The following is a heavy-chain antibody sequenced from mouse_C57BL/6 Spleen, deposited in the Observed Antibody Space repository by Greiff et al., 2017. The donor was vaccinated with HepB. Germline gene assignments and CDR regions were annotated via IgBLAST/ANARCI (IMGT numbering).Heavy chain of an antibody. CDR3: ARSSTTVPFYYFDY. V-gene: IGHV1-4*01. CDR1: GYTFTSYT. CDR2: INPSSGYT. J-gene: IGHJ2*01. Sequence: VQLQQSGAELARPGASVKMSCKASGYTFTSYTMHWVKQRPGQGLEWIGYINPSSGYTKYNQKFKDKATLTADKSSSTAYMQLSSLTSEDSAVYYCARSSTTVPFYYFDYWGQGTTLTVSS. D-gene: IGHD1-1*01.